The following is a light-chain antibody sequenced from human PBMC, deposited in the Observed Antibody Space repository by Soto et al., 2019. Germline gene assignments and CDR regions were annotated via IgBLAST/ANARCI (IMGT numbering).Light chain of an antibody. CDR1: QSAPNN. Sequence: EIVMTQSPATLSVSPGERATLSCRASQSAPNNLAWYQQKPGQAPRLLIYLTSTRATGVPARFSGSGSGTDLTLTIISLQAEDFAFYYRQQYQWRPLTFGRGTKVEIK. CDR2: LTS. V-gene: IGKV3-15*01. CDR3: QQYQWRPLT. J-gene: IGKJ4*01.